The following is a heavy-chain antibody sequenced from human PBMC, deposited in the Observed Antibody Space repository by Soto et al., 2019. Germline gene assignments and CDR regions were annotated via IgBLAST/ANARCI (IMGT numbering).Heavy chain of an antibody. CDR1: GYTFTSYG. Sequence: QVHLVQSGAEVKKPGASVKVSCKGSGYTFTSYGISWVRQAPGQGLEWMGWISNNNGNTNYAQNFQGRVTMTTDSPTSTEYMEVKSLRSADTAVYYCARERDPGSGWFDPWGQGTLVTVSS. J-gene: IGHJ5*02. V-gene: IGHV1-18*01. CDR2: ISNNNGNT. CDR3: ARERDPGSGWFDP. D-gene: IGHD3-10*01.